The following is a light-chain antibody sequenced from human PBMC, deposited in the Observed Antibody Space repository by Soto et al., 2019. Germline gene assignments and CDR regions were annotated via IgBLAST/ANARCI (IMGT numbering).Light chain of an antibody. Sequence: EIVMTPSPAPLSVSPGERATLPCRASQSITSPYLAWYQHKPGQAPRLLIDGASSRATGIPDRFSGSGSGTDFTLTISRLEPEDFAVYYCQQYGSSGTFGQGTKVDIK. V-gene: IGKV3-20*01. CDR2: GAS. CDR1: QSITSPY. J-gene: IGKJ1*01. CDR3: QQYGSSGT.